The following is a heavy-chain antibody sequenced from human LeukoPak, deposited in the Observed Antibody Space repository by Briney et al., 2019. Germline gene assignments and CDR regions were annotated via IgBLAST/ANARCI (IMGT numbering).Heavy chain of an antibody. J-gene: IGHJ4*02. D-gene: IGHD3-10*01. Sequence: GGSLRLSCAASGFTFSDYWMTWVRQAPGKGLEWVANIKTDGSDKSYVDSVKGRFTISRDNAKNSLYLQTNSLRAEDTAVYYCAREANLLWFGEGGFDYWGQGTLVTVSS. V-gene: IGHV3-7*01. CDR1: GFTFSDYW. CDR2: IKTDGSDK. CDR3: AREANLLWFGEGGFDY.